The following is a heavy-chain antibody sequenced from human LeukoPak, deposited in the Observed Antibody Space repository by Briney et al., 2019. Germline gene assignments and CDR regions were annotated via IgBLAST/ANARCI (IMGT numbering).Heavy chain of an antibody. D-gene: IGHD3-16*02. J-gene: IGHJ4*02. CDR2: ISAYNGNT. CDR1: GYTFSSFG. CDR3: ARDPFYDTVGGSYRPLDY. Sequence: APVKVSCKTSGYTFSSFGITWVRQAPGQGLEWMGWISAYNGNTNYVEKLRGRVTMTTDRSTATAYMELRSLTSDDTAMYYCARDPFYDTVGGSYRPLDYWAREPRSPSP. V-gene: IGHV1-18*01.